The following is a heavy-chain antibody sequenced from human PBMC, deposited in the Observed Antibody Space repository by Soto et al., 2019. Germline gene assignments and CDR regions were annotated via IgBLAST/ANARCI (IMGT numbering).Heavy chain of an antibody. CDR1: GYTLTELS. V-gene: IGHV1-24*01. D-gene: IGHD1-26*01. Sequence: ASVKVSCKVSGYTLTELSMHWVRQAPGKGLEWMGGFDPEDGETIYAQKFQGRVTMTEDTSTVTAYMELSSLRSEDTAVYYCATDTGIVGAYDAFDIWGQGTMVTVSS. J-gene: IGHJ3*02. CDR2: FDPEDGET. CDR3: ATDTGIVGAYDAFDI.